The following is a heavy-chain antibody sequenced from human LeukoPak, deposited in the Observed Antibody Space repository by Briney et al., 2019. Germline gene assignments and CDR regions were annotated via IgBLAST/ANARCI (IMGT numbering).Heavy chain of an antibody. J-gene: IGHJ4*02. CDR1: GGTFSSYA. CDR2: IIPIFGTA. CDR3: ARDGASGYSLITFDY. V-gene: IGHV1-69*01. D-gene: IGHD2-15*01. Sequence: SVKVSCKASGGTFSSYAISWVRQAPGQGLEWMGGIIPIFGTANYAQKFQGRVTITADESTGTAYMELSSLRSEDTAVYYCARDGASGYSLITFDYWGQGTLVTVSS.